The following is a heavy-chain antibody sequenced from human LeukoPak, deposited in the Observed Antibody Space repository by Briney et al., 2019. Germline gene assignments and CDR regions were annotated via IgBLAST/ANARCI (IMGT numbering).Heavy chain of an antibody. CDR1: GFTFGDYT. Sequence: GGSLRLSCTASGFTFGDYTMNWVRQAPGKGLEWVGFIRSKAYGGTTEYAASVEGRFTISRDDSKTIAYLQMNSLKTEDTALYYCTRDRSGYYYNWFDPWGQGTLVTVSS. CDR3: TRDRSGYYYNWFDP. V-gene: IGHV3-49*04. J-gene: IGHJ5*02. CDR2: IRSKAYGGTT. D-gene: IGHD3-22*01.